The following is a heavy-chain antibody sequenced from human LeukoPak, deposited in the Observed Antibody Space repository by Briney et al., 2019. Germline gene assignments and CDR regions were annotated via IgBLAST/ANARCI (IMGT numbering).Heavy chain of an antibody. CDR1: GFTFSSYG. V-gene: IGHV3-30*18. Sequence: GGSLRLSCAASGFTFSSYGMHWVRQAPGKWLEWVAVISYDGSNKYYADSVKGRFTISRDNSKNTLYLQMNSLRAEDTAVYYCAKLIAAAGNFDYWGQGTLVTVSS. CDR2: ISYDGSNK. J-gene: IGHJ4*02. CDR3: AKLIAAAGNFDY. D-gene: IGHD6-13*01.